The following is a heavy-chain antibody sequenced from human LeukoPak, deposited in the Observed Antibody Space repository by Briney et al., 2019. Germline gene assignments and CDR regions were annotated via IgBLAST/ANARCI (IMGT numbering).Heavy chain of an antibody. V-gene: IGHV3-30*03. CDR2: ISYDGSNK. CDR1: GFTFSSYG. D-gene: IGHD2/OR15-2a*01. Sequence: GGSLRLSCAASGFTFSSYGMHWVRQAPGKGLEWVAVISYDGSNKYYADSVKGRFTISRDNSKNTLYLQMNSLRAEDTAVYYCARGLSPAGAPADYFDYWGQGTLVTVSS. J-gene: IGHJ4*02. CDR3: ARGLSPAGAPADYFDY.